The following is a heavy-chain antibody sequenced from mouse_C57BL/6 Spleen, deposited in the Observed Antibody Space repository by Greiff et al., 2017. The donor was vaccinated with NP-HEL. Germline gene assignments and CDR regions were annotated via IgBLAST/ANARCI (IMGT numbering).Heavy chain of an antibody. V-gene: IGHV1-47*01. Sequence: VQLQESGAELVKPGASVKMSCKASGYTLTTYPIEWMKQNHGKSLEWIGNFHPYNDDTKYNEKFKGKATLTVEKSSSTVYLELSRLTSDDSAVYYCARDGSSPYWYFDVWGTGTTVTVSS. J-gene: IGHJ1*03. CDR2: FHPYNDDT. D-gene: IGHD1-1*01. CDR3: ARDGSSPYWYFDV. CDR1: GYTLTTYP.